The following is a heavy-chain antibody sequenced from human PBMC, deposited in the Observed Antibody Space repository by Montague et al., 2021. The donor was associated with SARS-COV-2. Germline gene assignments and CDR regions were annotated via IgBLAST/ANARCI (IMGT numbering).Heavy chain of an antibody. J-gene: IGHJ5*02. D-gene: IGHD6-19*01. CDR2: TFYRGNT. CDR1: GGSINNTSYY. Sequence: SETLSLTCTVSGGSINNTSYYWGWIRQPPGKGLEWIESTFYRGNTHYNASLKSRVTVSVDTSKNQFSLNLTSVTAADTALYYCARLTTSGSIAWGQGTLVTVSS. CDR3: ARLTTSGSIA. V-gene: IGHV4-39*01.